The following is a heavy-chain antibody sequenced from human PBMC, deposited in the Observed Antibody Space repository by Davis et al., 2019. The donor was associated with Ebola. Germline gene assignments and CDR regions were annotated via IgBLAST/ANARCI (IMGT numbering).Heavy chain of an antibody. CDR2: ISINGFET. CDR1: GFSFSRYA. J-gene: IGHJ3*02. CDR3: VQDTEAEDI. V-gene: IGHV3-64D*06. Sequence: GESLKISCSASGFSFSRYAMHWVRQAPGKGLEFISGISINGFETDYEASVKGRFTISRDNSKNTLYLHMSSLKTEDTAVYYCVQDTEAEDIWGQGTMVTVSS.